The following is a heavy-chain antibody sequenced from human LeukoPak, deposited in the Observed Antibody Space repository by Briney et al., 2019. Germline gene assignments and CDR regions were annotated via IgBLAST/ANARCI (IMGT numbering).Heavy chain of an antibody. J-gene: IGHJ4*02. CDR1: GGSFSGYY. CDR3: ARKEGDDSSGYYPH. D-gene: IGHD3-22*01. CDR2: INHSGST. V-gene: IGHV4-34*01. Sequence: SETLSLTCAVYGGSFSGYYWSWIRQPPGKGLEWIGEINHSGSTNYNPSLKSRVTISVDTSKNQFSLKLSSVTAADTAVYYCARKEGDDSSGYYPHWGQGTLVTVSS.